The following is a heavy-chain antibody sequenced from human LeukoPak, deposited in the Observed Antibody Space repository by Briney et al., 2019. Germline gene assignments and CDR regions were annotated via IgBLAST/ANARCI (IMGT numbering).Heavy chain of an antibody. CDR1: GGSISSGSYY. V-gene: IGHV4-39*02. J-gene: IGHJ3*02. CDR2: MYYNGNT. CDR3: ATIAPGTHAFDM. Sequence: PSETLSLTCTASGGSISSGSYYWGWIRQPPGKGLEWIWSMYYNGNTYYNPSLKSRVTISVDTSKNHFSLRLSSVTAADTAVYYCATIAPGTHAFDMWGQGTTVTVSP. D-gene: IGHD2-21*01.